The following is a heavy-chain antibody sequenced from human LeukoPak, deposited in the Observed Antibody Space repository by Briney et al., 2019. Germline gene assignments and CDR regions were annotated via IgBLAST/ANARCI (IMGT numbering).Heavy chain of an antibody. V-gene: IGHV1-18*01. J-gene: IGHJ5*02. CDR3: VRVGSAYGDPLEFDL. Sequence: ASVKVSCKASGYSFNKFGISWVRQAPGQALEWLGWISGYSGKTDSAQKLQDRVTMTTDNSTSTAYLELRSLRSDDTAVYFCVRVGSAYGDPLEFDLWGQGTLVTVSS. CDR1: GYSFNKFG. CDR2: ISGYSGKT. D-gene: IGHD2-21*01.